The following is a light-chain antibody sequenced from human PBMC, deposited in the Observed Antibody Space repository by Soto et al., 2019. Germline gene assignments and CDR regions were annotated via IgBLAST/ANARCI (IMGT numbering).Light chain of an antibody. CDR3: AAWDDGLSGRV. V-gene: IGLV1-47*01. CDR1: SSNIGNHY. CDR2: NND. J-gene: IGLJ1*01. Sequence: QSVLTQPPSASGAPGQTVTISCSGSSSNIGNHYVSWYQQLPGTAPKLLIYNNDQRPSRVPDRFSGSKSGTSASLAISGLRFEDEADYYCAAWDDGLSGRVFGTGTKVTVL.